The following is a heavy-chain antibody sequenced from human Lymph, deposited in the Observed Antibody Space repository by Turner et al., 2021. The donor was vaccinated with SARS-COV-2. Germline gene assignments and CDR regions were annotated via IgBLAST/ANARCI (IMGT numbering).Heavy chain of an antibody. J-gene: IGHJ6*02. CDR3: ARDVERYNDFWSGYSGGYGLDV. Sequence: QVQLVQSGAQVKKPGGSVKVSCKASRYTVTGYYMHWVRQAPGQGLGWMGWINPNSGGTSNAQKFQGRVTMTRDTSISTAYMELSRLRSDDTAVYYCARDVERYNDFWSGYSGGYGLDVWGQGTTVTVSS. CDR1: RYTVTGYY. V-gene: IGHV1-2*02. D-gene: IGHD3-3*01. CDR2: INPNSGGT.